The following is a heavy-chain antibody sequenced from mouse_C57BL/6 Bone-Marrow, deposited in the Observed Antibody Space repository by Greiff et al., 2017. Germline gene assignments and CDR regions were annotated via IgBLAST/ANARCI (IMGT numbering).Heavy chain of an antibody. CDR3: AREMFSLFYYYGSSYGY. CDR2: IDPNSGGT. V-gene: IGHV1-72*01. Sequence: QVQLQQPGAELVKPGASVKLSCKASGYTFTSYWMHWVKQRPGRGLEWIGRIDPNSGGTKYNEKFKRKATLTVDKPSSTAYMQLSSLTSEDSAVYYCAREMFSLFYYYGSSYGYWGQGTTLTVSS. CDR1: GYTFTSYW. J-gene: IGHJ2*01. D-gene: IGHD1-1*01.